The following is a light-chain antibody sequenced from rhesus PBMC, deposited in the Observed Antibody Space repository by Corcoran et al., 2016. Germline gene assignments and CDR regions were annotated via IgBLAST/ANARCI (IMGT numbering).Light chain of an antibody. CDR2: NAN. CDR3: QQDNSNPWT. Sequence: DIHMSQSPSSLSASVGDRVTITCRASQGICSFFNLYQQNPGKAPKRLIFNANNLASGVPSRFRGSGSGTEFTLTISSLQPEDFATYYCQQDNSNPWTFGQGTKVEIK. CDR1: QGICSF. V-gene: IGKV1-32*02. J-gene: IGKJ1*01.